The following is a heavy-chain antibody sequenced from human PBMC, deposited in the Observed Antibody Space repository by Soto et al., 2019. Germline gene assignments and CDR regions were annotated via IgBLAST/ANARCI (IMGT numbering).Heavy chain of an antibody. V-gene: IGHV4-34*01. CDR2: INHSGST. J-gene: IGHJ4*02. CDR1: GGSFSGYY. D-gene: IGHD3-9*01. CDR3: ARVDYDILTAFDY. Sequence: SLTCAVYGGSFSGYYWSWIRQPPGKGLEWIGEINHSGSTNYNPSLKSRVTISVDTSKNQFSLKLSSVTAADTAVYYCARVDYDILTAFDYWGQGTLVTVSS.